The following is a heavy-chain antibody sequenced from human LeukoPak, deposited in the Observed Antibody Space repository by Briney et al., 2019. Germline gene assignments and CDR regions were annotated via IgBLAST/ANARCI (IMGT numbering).Heavy chain of an antibody. Sequence: ASVKVSCKASGGTFSSYAISWVRQAPGQGLEWMGWINPNSGGTNYAQKFQGWVTMTRDTSISTAYMELSRLRSDDTAVYYCARVSDLGDFDYWGQGTLVTVSS. J-gene: IGHJ4*02. CDR2: INPNSGGT. V-gene: IGHV1-2*04. D-gene: IGHD3-16*01. CDR1: GGTFSSYA. CDR3: ARVSDLGDFDY.